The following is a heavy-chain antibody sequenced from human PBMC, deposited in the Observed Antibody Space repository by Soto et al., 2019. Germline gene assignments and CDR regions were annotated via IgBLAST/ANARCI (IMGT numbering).Heavy chain of an antibody. V-gene: IGHV4-34*01. J-gene: IGHJ6*02. CDR3: ARNRLRFLERFYYYYGMDV. CDR2: INHSGST. Sequence: LSLTCAVYGGSFSGYYWSWIRQPPGKGLEWIGEINHSGSTNYNPSLKSRVTISVDTSKNQFSLKLSSVTAADTAVYYCARNRLRFLERFYYYYGMDVWGQGXTVTVYS. D-gene: IGHD3-3*01. CDR1: GGSFSGYY.